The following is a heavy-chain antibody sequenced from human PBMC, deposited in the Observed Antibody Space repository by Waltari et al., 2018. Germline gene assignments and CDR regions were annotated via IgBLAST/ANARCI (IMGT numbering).Heavy chain of an antibody. CDR2: INHRGST. CDR3: ARGRKGAYSYDAQGY. CDR1: GGSFSGYY. J-gene: IGHJ4*02. Sequence: QVQLQQWGAGLLKPSETLSLTCAVYGGSFSGYYWSWIRQPPGKGLEWIGEINHRGSTNYNPSRKSRGTISVDTSKNQFSRKLSSGTAADTAVYYCARGRKGAYSYDAQGYWGQGTLVTVSS. V-gene: IGHV4-34*01. D-gene: IGHD5-18*01.